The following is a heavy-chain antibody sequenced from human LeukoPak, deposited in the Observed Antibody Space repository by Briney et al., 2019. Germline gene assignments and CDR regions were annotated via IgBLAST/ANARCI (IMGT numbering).Heavy chain of an antibody. Sequence: GGSLRLSCAASGFTFSGSSMHWVRQASGKGLEWVGRIRSKANSYATAYAASVKGRFTISRDDSKNTAYLQMNSLKTEDTAVYYCTRSLPIVGAPYYFDYWGQGTLVTVS. V-gene: IGHV3-73*01. CDR3: TRSLPIVGAPYYFDY. CDR1: GFTFSGSS. D-gene: IGHD1-26*01. J-gene: IGHJ4*02. CDR2: IRSKANSYAT.